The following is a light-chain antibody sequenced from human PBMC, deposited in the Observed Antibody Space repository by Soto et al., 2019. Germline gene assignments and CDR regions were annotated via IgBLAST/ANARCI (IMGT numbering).Light chain of an antibody. CDR2: GAS. CDR1: QSLSSSY. V-gene: IGKV3-15*01. J-gene: IGKJ1*01. CDR3: QQYNNWPQT. Sequence: EIVLTQSPGTLSLSPGERATLSCRASQSLSSSYLAWYQQKPGQAPRLLISGASTRATVIPARFSGSGSGTEFTLTISSLQSEDFAVYYCQQYNNWPQTFGQGTKVDI.